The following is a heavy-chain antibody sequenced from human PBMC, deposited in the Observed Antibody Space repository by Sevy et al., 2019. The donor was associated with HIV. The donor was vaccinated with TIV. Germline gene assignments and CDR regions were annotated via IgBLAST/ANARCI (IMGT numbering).Heavy chain of an antibody. Sequence: SGPTLVNPTQTLTLTCTFSGFSLSTSGVGVGWIRQPPGKALEWLALIYWNDEKRYSPSLKSRLTITKDTSKNQVVLTMTNMDPVETATYYCAHKPLYCSGGSCYSSAFDIWGQGTMVTVSS. V-gene: IGHV2-5*01. CDR2: IYWNDEK. J-gene: IGHJ3*02. CDR1: GFSLSTSGVG. CDR3: AHKPLYCSGGSCYSSAFDI. D-gene: IGHD2-15*01.